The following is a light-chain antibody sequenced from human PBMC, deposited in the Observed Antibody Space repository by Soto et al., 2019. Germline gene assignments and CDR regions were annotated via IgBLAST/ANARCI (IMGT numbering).Light chain of an antibody. CDR2: KAS. CDR1: QSISYW. CDR3: RHYNTYSPPYT. J-gene: IGKJ2*01. Sequence: DVQMTQFPSTLSASVGDRVTITCRASQSISYWLAWYQQKPGKAPNLLIYKASSLEGGVPSRFSGSGWGTEFTLTITHLQPDDFASYYCRHYNTYSPPYTFGQGTKLEIK. V-gene: IGKV1-5*03.